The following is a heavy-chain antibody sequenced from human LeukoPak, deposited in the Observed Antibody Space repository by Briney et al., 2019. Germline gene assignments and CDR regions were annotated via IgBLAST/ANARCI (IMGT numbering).Heavy chain of an antibody. D-gene: IGHD6-19*01. CDR2: IYHVGTT. J-gene: IGHJ4*02. V-gene: IGHV4-38-2*02. CDR1: GYSITSGYF. Sequence: SETLSLACTVSGYSITSGYFWGWTRQPPGKGLEWIGSIYHVGTTYYIPSLKSRVTISLDTSKNQFSLKLNSVTAADTAIYYCARDRRAVAGPSFDSWGQGTLVTVSS. CDR3: ARDRRAVAGPSFDS.